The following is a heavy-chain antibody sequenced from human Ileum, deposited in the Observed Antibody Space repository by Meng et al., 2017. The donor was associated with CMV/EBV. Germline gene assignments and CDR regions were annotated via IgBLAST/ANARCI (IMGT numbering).Heavy chain of an antibody. D-gene: IGHD3-22*01. CDR3: ARDSDYYYDSSGYPEYFQH. J-gene: IGHJ1*01. Sequence: GESLKISCAASGFTFSSYWMSWVRQAPGKGLEWVANIKQDGSEKYYVDSVKGRFTISRDKAKNSLYLQMNSLRAEDTAVYYCARDSDYYYDSSGYPEYFQHWGQGTLVTVS. V-gene: IGHV3-7*01. CDR1: GFTFSSYW. CDR2: IKQDGSEK.